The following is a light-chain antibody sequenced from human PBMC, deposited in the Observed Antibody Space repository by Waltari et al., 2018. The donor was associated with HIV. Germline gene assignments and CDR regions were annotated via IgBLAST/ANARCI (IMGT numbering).Light chain of an antibody. J-gene: IGLJ2*01. CDR2: DVS. V-gene: IGLV2-14*03. CDR1: SSDIGTYNY. CDR3: TSYTSSTHVI. Sequence: QSALTQPAAVSGSPGQSITISCTGTSSDIGTYNYVTWYQQHPDRAPKLMIYDVSNRPLGLSNLFFGYKSANTASLTISGLQAEDEADYYCTSYTSSTHVIFGGGTKLTVL.